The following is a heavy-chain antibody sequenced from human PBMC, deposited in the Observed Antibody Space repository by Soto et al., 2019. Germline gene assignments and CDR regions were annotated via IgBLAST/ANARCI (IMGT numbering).Heavy chain of an antibody. CDR1: GFTFSSYA. J-gene: IGHJ4*02. D-gene: IGHD6-13*01. V-gene: IGHV3-30-3*01. Sequence: GGSLRLSCAASGFTFSSYAMHWVRQAPGKGLEWVAVISYDGSNKYYADSVKGRFTISRDNSKNTLYLQMISLRAEDTAVYYCAGGSSWSTFDYWGQGTLVTVSS. CDR3: AGGSSWSTFDY. CDR2: ISYDGSNK.